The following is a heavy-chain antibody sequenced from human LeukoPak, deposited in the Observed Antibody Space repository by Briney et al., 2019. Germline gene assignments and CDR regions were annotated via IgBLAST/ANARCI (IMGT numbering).Heavy chain of an antibody. D-gene: IGHD4-11*01. CDR3: ARGYYSNLIHLFDY. Sequence: GGSLRLSCAASGFTFSSYEMDWVRQAPGKGLEWVSYMSSSGETIYYADSVRGRFTISRDNAKNSLYLQMNSLRAEDTALYYCARGYYSNLIHLFDYWGQGTLVTVSS. CDR2: MSSSGETI. J-gene: IGHJ4*02. V-gene: IGHV3-48*03. CDR1: GFTFSSYE.